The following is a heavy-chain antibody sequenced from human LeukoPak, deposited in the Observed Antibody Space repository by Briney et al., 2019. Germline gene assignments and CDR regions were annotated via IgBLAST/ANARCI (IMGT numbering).Heavy chain of an antibody. V-gene: IGHV4-59*01. CDR1: GGSIGSYY. Sequence: SETLSLTCTVSGGSIGSYYWSWIRQPPGKGLEWIGYIYYSGSTNYNPSLKSRVTISVDTSKNQFSLKLSFVTAADTAAYYCARGGGGYAFDIWGQGTMVTVSS. D-gene: IGHD3-16*01. J-gene: IGHJ3*02. CDR3: ARGGGGYAFDI. CDR2: IYYSGST.